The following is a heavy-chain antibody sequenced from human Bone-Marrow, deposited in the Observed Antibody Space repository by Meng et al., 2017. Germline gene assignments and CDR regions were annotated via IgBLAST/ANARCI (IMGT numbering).Heavy chain of an antibody. CDR1: GCSISSGDYY. D-gene: IGHD6-13*01. J-gene: IGHJ5*02. V-gene: IGHV4-30-4*01. CDR2: IYYSGST. Sequence: QVQLQESGPGLVKPSQTLSLTCTFPGCSISSGDYYWSWIRHPPGKGLEWIGYIYYSGSTYYNPSLKSRVTISVDTSKNQFSLKLSSVTAADTAVYYCARDRGIAAAGQDNNWFDPWGQGTLVTVSS. CDR3: ARDRGIAAAGQDNNWFDP.